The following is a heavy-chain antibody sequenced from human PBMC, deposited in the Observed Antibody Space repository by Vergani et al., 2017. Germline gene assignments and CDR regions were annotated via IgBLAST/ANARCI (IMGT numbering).Heavy chain of an antibody. V-gene: IGHV3-21*01. CDR3: ARDRRLGELSHYYYYGMDV. CDR2: ICSSSSYI. J-gene: IGHJ6*02. CDR1: GFTFSSYS. D-gene: IGHD3-16*02. Sequence: EVQLVESGGGLVKPGGSLRLSCAASGFTFSSYSMNWVRQAPGKGLEWVSSICSSSSYIYYADSVKGRFTISRDNAKNSLYLQMNSLRAEDTAVYYCARDRRLGELSHYYYYGMDVWGQGTTVTVSS.